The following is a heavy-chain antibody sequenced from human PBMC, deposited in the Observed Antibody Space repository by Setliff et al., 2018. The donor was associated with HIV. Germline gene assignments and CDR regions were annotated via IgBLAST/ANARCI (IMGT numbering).Heavy chain of an antibody. D-gene: IGHD3-10*01. Sequence: PGGSLRLSCAASGFTFSNAWMIWVRQAPGKGLEWVGRIKSKTDGGTTDYAAPVNGRFTISRDDSKTTLYLQMNSLKTDDTAVYYRTTAVAQNWYGSGNENYWGQGTLVTVSS. J-gene: IGHJ4*02. CDR3: TTAVAQNWYGSGNENY. CDR2: IKSKTDGGTT. V-gene: IGHV3-15*01. CDR1: GFTFSNAW.